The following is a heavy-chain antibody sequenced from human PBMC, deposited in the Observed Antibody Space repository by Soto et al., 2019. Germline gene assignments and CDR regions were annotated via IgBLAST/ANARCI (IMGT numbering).Heavy chain of an antibody. V-gene: IGHV4-30-4*01. CDR3: ARGSTYYGFGN. J-gene: IGHJ4*02. D-gene: IGHD3-10*01. CDR1: GDSIGSGDYY. Sequence: QVQLQESGPRLVKPSQTLSLTCTVSGDSIGSGDYYWTWISQPPGKGLEWIGYIYYIGTTFYNPSPESRVNISVDTSKNQFSLRVTSVTAADTAVYYCARGSTYYGFGNWGQGTLITVSS. CDR2: IYYIGTT.